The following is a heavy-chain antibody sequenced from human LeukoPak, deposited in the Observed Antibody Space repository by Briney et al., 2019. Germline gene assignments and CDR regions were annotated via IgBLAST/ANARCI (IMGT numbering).Heavy chain of an antibody. V-gene: IGHV4-34*01. CDR2: TNHSGST. CDR3: ARHRYYYDSSAYHFDY. CDR1: GGSFSDYY. J-gene: IGHJ4*02. D-gene: IGHD3-22*01. Sequence: SETLSLTCAVYGGSFSDYYWSWIRQPPGKGLEWIGETNHSGSTNYKPSLKSRVTISVDTSKNQFSLKLSSMTAADTAVYYCARHRYYYDSSAYHFDYWGQGTLVTVSS.